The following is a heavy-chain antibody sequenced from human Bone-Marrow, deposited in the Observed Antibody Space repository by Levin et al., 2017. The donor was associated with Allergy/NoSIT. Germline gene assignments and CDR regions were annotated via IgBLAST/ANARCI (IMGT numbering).Heavy chain of an antibody. Sequence: SQTLSLTCTVSGGSISSYYWSWIRQPPGKGLEWIGYIYYSGSTNYNPSLKSRVTISVDTSKNQFSLKLSSVTAADTAVYYCARGGLLGLGYYYYGMDVWGQGTTVTVSS. V-gene: IGHV4-59*01. J-gene: IGHJ6*02. CDR1: GGSISSYY. CDR2: IYYSGST. CDR3: ARGGLLGLGYYYYGMDV. D-gene: IGHD4-17*01.